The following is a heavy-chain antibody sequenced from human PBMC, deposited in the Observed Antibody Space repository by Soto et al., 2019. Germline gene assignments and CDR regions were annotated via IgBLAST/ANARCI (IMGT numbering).Heavy chain of an antibody. J-gene: IGHJ4*02. D-gene: IGHD4-17*01. CDR2: ISGTGVNT. Sequence: GGSLRLSCAASGFAFSSFAMNWVRQAPGKGLEWVSTISGTGVNTYYADSVKGRFTISRDNSKNTLFLQMNSLRADDTAMYYCAKGGYGDYAHCDYWGQGTLVTVSS. V-gene: IGHV3-23*01. CDR3: AKGGYGDYAHCDY. CDR1: GFAFSSFA.